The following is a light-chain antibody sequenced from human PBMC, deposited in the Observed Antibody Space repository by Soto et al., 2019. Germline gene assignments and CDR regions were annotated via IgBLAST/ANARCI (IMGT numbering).Light chain of an antibody. CDR2: GAS. CDR3: HQYNTYPT. V-gene: IGKV1-16*01. Sequence: DIQMTQSPSSLSASVGDRVIITCRASQGVAKYLAWFQQKPGKAPKSLIYGASRLQSGVPSRFRGSGSGTHFTLTITNLQPEDFATYYCHQYNTYPTFGQGTRLQI. CDR1: QGVAKY. J-gene: IGKJ5*01.